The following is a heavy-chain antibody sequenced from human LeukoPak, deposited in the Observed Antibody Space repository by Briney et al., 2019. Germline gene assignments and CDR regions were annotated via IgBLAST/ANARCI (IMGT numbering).Heavy chain of an antibody. J-gene: IGHJ4*02. CDR1: GGSVSSGSYY. Sequence: PSETLSLTCTVSGGSVSSGSYYWSWIRQPPGKGLEWIGYIYYSGSTNYNPSLKSRVTISVDTSKNQFSLKLSSVTAADTAVYYCARDWSGWGQGTLVTVSS. CDR3: ARDWSG. V-gene: IGHV4-61*01. CDR2: IYYSGST.